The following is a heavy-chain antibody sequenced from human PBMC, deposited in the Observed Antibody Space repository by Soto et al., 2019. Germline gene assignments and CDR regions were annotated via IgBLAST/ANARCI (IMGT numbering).Heavy chain of an antibody. V-gene: IGHV4-39*01. CDR3: ARHSSGWLRTTEYFQH. CDR2: IYYMGST. D-gene: IGHD6-19*01. Sequence: PSLTHRLPCTVSDGYSSSLCCRWIRKHPAKGLEWIGSIYYMGSTYYNPSLKSRVTISVDTSKNQFSLKLSSVTAADTAVYYCARHSSGWLRTTEYFQHWGQGTLDTV. CDR1: DGYSSSLC. J-gene: IGHJ1*01.